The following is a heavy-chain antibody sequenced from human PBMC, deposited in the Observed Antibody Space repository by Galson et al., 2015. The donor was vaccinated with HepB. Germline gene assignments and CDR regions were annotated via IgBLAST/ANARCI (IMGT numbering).Heavy chain of an antibody. CDR2: INTGGTNT. CDR1: GFRFSTYS. Sequence: SLRLSCAASGFRFSTYSMNWVRQAAGKGLEWVSSINTGGTNTYYADSGKGRFTVSRDNAENSLFLQMNSLRVDDTAVYYCARVAPEGAVAVRGNTYFDLWGRGTLVTVSS. J-gene: IGHJ2*01. V-gene: IGHV3-21*01. CDR3: ARVAPEGAVAVRGNTYFDL. D-gene: IGHD6-19*01.